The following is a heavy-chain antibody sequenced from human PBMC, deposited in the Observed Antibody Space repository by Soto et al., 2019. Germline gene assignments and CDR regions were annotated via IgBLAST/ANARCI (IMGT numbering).Heavy chain of an antibody. CDR3: VRGSISAALRPSSFWY. J-gene: IGHJ4*02. CDR2: ISSSGGNT. V-gene: IGHV3-64D*06. D-gene: IGHD2-2*01. CDR1: GFTFSSYA. Sequence: VGSLRLSCSASGFTFSSYAMHWVRQAPGKGLEYVSVISSSGGNTYYAASVKGRFTISRDNSKNTLYLQMSSLRAEDTAVYYCVRGSISAALRPSSFWYWGQGTQVTVSS.